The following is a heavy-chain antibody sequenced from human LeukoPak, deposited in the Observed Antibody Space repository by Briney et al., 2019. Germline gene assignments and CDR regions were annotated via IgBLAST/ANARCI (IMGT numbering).Heavy chain of an antibody. CDR1: GFTFSSYA. V-gene: IGHV3-23*01. J-gene: IGHJ4*02. Sequence: GGSLRLSCAASGFTFSSYAMSWVRQAPGKGLEWVSAISGSGGSTYYADSVNGRFTISRDNSKNTLYLQMNSLRAEDTAVYYCAKEPYCSSTSCYSPYYFDYWGQGTLVTVSS. CDR2: ISGSGGST. CDR3: AKEPYCSSTSCYSPYYFDY. D-gene: IGHD2-2*01.